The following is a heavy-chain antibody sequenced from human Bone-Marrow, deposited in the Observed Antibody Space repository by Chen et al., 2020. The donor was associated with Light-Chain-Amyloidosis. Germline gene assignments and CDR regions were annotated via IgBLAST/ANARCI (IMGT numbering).Heavy chain of an antibody. CDR1: GFTFGDYG. V-gene: IGHV3-49*04. D-gene: IGHD6-25*01. J-gene: IGHJ4*02. Sequence: EVQLVESGGGLVQAGRSLRLSCTASGFTFGDYGMTWVRQAPGKGLEWVGFIRSKTYGGTAEYAASVKGRWTISRDDSKSTVYLEVDSLKSEDTAVYYCSRAGKRAAAANVDYWGQGTLVAVSS. CDR2: IRSKTYGGTA. CDR3: SRAGKRAAAANVDY.